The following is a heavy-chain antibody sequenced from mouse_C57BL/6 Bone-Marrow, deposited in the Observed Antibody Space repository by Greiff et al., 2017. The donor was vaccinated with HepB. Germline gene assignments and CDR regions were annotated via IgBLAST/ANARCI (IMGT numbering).Heavy chain of an antibody. V-gene: IGHV14-4*01. CDR2: IDPENGDT. J-gene: IGHJ2*01. CDR1: GFNIKDDY. CDR3: TTGGFFDY. Sequence: VQLQQSGAELVRPGASVKLSCTASGFNIKDDYMHWVKQRPEQGLEWIGWIDPENGDTEYASKFQGKATITADTSSNTAYLQISSLTSEDTAVYYCTTGGFFDYWGQGTTLTVSS.